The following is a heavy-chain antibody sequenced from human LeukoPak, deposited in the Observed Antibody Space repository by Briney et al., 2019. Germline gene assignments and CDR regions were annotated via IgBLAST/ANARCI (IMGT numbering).Heavy chain of an antibody. V-gene: IGHV4-59*01. Sequence: SETLSLTCTVSGGSISSYYWSWIRQPPGKGLEWIGYIYYSGSTNYNPSLKSRVTISVDTSKNQFSLKLSSVTAADTAVYSCAGRGGSPLGAFDIWGQGTMVTVSS. CDR3: AGRGGSPLGAFDI. J-gene: IGHJ3*02. CDR1: GGSISSYY. CDR2: IYYSGST. D-gene: IGHD1-26*01.